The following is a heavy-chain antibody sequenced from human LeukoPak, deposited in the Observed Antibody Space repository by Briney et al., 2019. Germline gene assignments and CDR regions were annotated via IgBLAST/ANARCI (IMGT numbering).Heavy chain of an antibody. D-gene: IGHD6-19*01. CDR1: GFTFSSYG. Sequence: HPGGSLRLSCAASGFTFSSYGMHWVRQAPGKELEWVAFIGYDGRNKYYADSVKGRFTISRDNSKNTLYLQMNSLRAEDTAVYYCAREGGPARRESDSSGWYAEYFQHWGQGTLVTVSS. J-gene: IGHJ1*01. CDR3: AREGGPARRESDSSGWYAEYFQH. CDR2: IGYDGRNK. V-gene: IGHV3-30*02.